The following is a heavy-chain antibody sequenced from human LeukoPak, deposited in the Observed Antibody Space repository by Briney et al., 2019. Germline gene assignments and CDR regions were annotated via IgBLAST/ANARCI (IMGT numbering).Heavy chain of an antibody. D-gene: IGHD2-21*01. V-gene: IGHV4-34*01. CDR3: ARQGSISAFDF. Sequence: SETLSLTCAVYIGSFSGYHRSWIRQPPGRGLEWIGEIDHSGNTKYNPSLKSRVTISADTSKNQFSLELRTLSAADTVVYFCARQGSISAFDFWGRGTLVTISS. J-gene: IGHJ4*02. CDR1: IGSFSGYH. CDR2: IDHSGNT.